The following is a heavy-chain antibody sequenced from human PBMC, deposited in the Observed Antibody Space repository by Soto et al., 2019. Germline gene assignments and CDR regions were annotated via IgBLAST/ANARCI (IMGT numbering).Heavy chain of an antibody. J-gene: IGHJ3*02. Sequence: QVQLVQSGAEVKKPGSSVKVSCKASGGTFSSYAISWVRQAPGQGLEWMGGIIPIFGTANYAQKFQGRVTITADESTSTAYMELSSLRSEDKAVYYCARGGIVEMATIAAFDIWGQGTMVTVSS. CDR1: GGTFSSYA. CDR3: ARGGIVEMATIAAFDI. D-gene: IGHD5-12*01. CDR2: IIPIFGTA. V-gene: IGHV1-69*01.